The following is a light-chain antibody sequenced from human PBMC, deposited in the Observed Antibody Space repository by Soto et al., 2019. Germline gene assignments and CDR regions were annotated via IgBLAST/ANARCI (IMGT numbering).Light chain of an antibody. V-gene: IGLV2-14*01. CDR2: DVS. CDR3: NSYTSNNTYV. CDR1: SSDVGGYNY. J-gene: IGLJ1*01. Sequence: QSALTQPASVSGSPGQSITISCTGTSSDVGGYNYVSWYQQHPGKAPNLMIYDVSNRPSGVSNRFSGSKSGNTASLTISGLRAEDEADYYCNSYTSNNTYVFGTGTKLTVL.